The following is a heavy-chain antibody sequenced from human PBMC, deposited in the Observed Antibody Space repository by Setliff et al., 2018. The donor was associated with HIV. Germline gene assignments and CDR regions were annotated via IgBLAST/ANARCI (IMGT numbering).Heavy chain of an antibody. CDR3: GRDYRSWIRAIGY. CDR2: INASGDKT. V-gene: IGHV1-46*03. J-gene: IGHJ4*02. D-gene: IGHD5-12*01. Sequence: GASVKVSCKASGFNFTNYYIHWVRQAPGEGLEWVGVINASGDKTNYAQKFQGRLIITKDTSTSTVYMELSSLRSDDTAVYYCGRDYRSWIRAIGYWGQGTLVTVPS. CDR1: GFNFTNYY.